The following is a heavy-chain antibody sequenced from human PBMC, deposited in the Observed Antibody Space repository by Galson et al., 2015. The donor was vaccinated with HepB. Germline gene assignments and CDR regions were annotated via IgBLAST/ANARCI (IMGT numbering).Heavy chain of an antibody. CDR1: GFTFSSYA. Sequence: SLRLSCAASGFTFSSYAMHWVRQAPGKGLEWVAVISYDGSNKYYADSVKGRFTISRDNSKNTLYLQMNSLRAEDTAVYYCARDSITMVRGESFYFDYWGQGTLVTVSS. J-gene: IGHJ4*02. V-gene: IGHV3-30*04. CDR2: ISYDGSNK. D-gene: IGHD3-10*01. CDR3: ARDSITMVRGESFYFDY.